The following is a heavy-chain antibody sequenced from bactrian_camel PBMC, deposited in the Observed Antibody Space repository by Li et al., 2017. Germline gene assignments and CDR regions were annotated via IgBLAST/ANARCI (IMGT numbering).Heavy chain of an antibody. J-gene: IGHJ4*01. CDR1: GLPIDRSC. D-gene: IGHD2*01. V-gene: IGHV3S6*01. CDR2: IYRPGGNT. Sequence: HVQLVESGGDSVQPGGSLRLACEVSGLPIDRSCVGWFRQAIGKEREWIASIYRPGGNTFADDSVKGRFTISQDNAKNTLYLQLNSLKPEDTAMYYCAANFGPYCSGPYLARRANFEGQGTQVTVS.